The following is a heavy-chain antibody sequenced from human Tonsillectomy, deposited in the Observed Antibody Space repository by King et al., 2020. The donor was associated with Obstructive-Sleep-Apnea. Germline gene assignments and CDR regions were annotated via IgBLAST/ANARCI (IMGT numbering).Heavy chain of an antibody. D-gene: IGHD2-15*01. CDR1: GYTFTSYA. CDR3: ARGYCGGASCSNFDY. Sequence: VQLVQSGSELKKPGASVKVSCKASGYTFTSYAMNWVRQAPGQGLEWMGWINTNTGNPTYAQDFTRRVVFSLDTSVSTAYLQISGLKTEDPAVYYCARGYCGGASCSNFDYWGQGTLVTVSS. CDR2: INTNTGNP. V-gene: IGHV7-4-1*02. J-gene: IGHJ4*02.